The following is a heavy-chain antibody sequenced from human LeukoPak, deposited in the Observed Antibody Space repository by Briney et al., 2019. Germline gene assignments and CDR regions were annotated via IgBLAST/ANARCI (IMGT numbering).Heavy chain of an antibody. J-gene: IGHJ4*02. Sequence: SVKVSCKASGYTFTSYGISWVRQAPGQGLEWMGGIIPIFGTANYAQKFQGRVTITADESTSTAYMELSSLRSEDTAVYYCAREGLGLNWGQGTLVTVSS. V-gene: IGHV1-69*13. CDR3: AREGLGLN. CDR1: GYTFTSYG. CDR2: IIPIFGTA. D-gene: IGHD3-10*01.